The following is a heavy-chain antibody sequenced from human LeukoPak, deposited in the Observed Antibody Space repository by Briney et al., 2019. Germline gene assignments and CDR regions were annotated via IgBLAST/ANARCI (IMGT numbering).Heavy chain of an antibody. CDR2: IYHSGST. J-gene: IGHJ4*02. D-gene: IGHD6-19*01. Sequence: SETLSLTCAVSGYSISSGYYWGWIRQPPGKGLEWIGSIYHSGSTYYNPSLKSRVTISVDTSKNQFSLKLSSVTAADTAVYYCARRYGSVWPTFDYWGQGTPVTVSS. CDR3: ARRYGSVWPTFDY. CDR1: GYSISSGYY. V-gene: IGHV4-38-2*01.